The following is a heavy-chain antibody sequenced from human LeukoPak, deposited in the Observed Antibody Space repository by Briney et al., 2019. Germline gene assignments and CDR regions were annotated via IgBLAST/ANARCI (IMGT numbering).Heavy chain of an antibody. CDR2: IWYDGTNK. V-gene: IGHV3-33*01. CDR3: ARAAYDSSGYLTL. J-gene: IGHJ4*02. Sequence: GGSLRLSCAASGFTFSSYGRHWVRQAPGKGLEWVAVIWYDGTNKYYADSVKGRFTISRDNSKNTLYPQMNSLRAEDTAAYYCARAAYDSSGYLTLWGQGTLVTVSS. D-gene: IGHD3-22*01. CDR1: GFTFSSYG.